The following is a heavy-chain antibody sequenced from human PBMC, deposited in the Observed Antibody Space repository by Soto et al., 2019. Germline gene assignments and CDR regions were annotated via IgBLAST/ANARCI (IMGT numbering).Heavy chain of an antibody. J-gene: IGHJ4*02. V-gene: IGHV4-30-4*01. D-gene: IGHD3-9*01. CDR3: ARVQYSDILTGSSAFDF. CDR1: GGSINSGDYY. Sequence: SETLSLTCTVSGGSINSGDYYWSWIRQPPGKGREGIGYIYYSGSSYYNPSLKSRVTISVDTSKKQFSRKLSSVTAADTAVYYGARVQYSDILTGSSAFDFWGQGTLVTVSS. CDR2: IYYSGSS.